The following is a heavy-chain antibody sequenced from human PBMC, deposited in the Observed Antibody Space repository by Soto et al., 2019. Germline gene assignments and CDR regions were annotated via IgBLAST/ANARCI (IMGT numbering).Heavy chain of an antibody. Sequence: DCWSRIRHHPGKGLEWIVSFYSSGSIIYNPSLRSRVSISGDTSSNQFSMSLTSVTAADTARYSCARMYSSGSGWLRPSGQATLLTVS. CDR3: ARMYSSGSGWLRP. CDR1: DC. J-gene: IGHJ5*02. D-gene: IGHD6-19*01. CDR2: FYSSGSI. V-gene: IGHV4-31*02.